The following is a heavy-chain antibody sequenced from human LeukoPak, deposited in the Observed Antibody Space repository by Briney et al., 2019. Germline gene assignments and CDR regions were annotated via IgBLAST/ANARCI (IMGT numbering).Heavy chain of an antibody. CDR1: GGSISSYY. J-gene: IGHJ6*04. V-gene: IGHV4-4*09. Sequence: PSETLSLTCTVSGGSISSYYWSWIRQPPGKGLEWIGYIYTSGSTNYNPSLKSRVTISVDTSKNQFSLKLSSVTAADTAVYYCARNYYDSSGSSAFDIWGKGTTVTVSS. CDR2: IYTSGST. D-gene: IGHD3-22*01. CDR3: ARNYYDSSGSSAFDI.